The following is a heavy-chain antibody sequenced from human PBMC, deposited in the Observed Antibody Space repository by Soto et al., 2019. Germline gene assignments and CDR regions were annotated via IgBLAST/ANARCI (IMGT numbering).Heavy chain of an antibody. CDR3: TTPIIVVPAAIYYYYGMDV. J-gene: IGHJ6*02. CDR2: IKSKTDGGTT. V-gene: IGHV3-15*01. CDR1: GFTFSNAW. Sequence: KPGGSLRLSCAASGFTFSNAWMSWVRQAPGKGLEWVGRIKSKTDGGTTDYAAPVKGRFTISRDDSKNTLYLQMNSLKTEDTAVYYCTTPIIVVPAAIYYYYGMDVWGQGTTVTVS. D-gene: IGHD2-2*02.